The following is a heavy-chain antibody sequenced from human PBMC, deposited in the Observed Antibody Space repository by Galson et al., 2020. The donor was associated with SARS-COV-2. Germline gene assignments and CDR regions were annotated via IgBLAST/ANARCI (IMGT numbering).Heavy chain of an antibody. Sequence: SETLSLTCAVYGGSFSDYYWNWIRQPPGKGLEWIGEINHGRTINYNPSLKSRVTITVDTSKNQFSLSLSSVTAAATAVYYCALRIPYPKRYFDYWGQGLLVTVSA. CDR2: INHGRTI. J-gene: IGHJ4*02. V-gene: IGHV4-34*01. D-gene: IGHD2-21*01. CDR3: ALRIPYPKRYFDY. CDR1: GGSFSDYY.